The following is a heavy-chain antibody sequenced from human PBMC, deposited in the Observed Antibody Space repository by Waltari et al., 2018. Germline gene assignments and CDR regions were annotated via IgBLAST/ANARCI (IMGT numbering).Heavy chain of an antibody. CDR3: ARGNPSRTIAAAEGD. CDR2: INHSGST. CDR1: GGSFSSYY. D-gene: IGHD6-13*01. V-gene: IGHV4-34*01. Sequence: QVQLQQWGAGLLKTSETLSLTCAVYGGSFSSYYWSWIRQPPGKGLEWIGEINHSGSTNYNPSLKSRVTISVDTSKNQFSLKLSSVTAADTAVYYCARGNPSRTIAAAEGDWGQGTLVTVSS. J-gene: IGHJ4*02.